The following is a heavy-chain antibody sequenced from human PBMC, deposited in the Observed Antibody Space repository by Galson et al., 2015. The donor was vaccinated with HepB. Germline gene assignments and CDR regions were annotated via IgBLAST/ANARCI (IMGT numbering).Heavy chain of an antibody. D-gene: IGHD6-13*01. CDR3: ARLIAAAGIHAFDI. Sequence: SVKVSCKASGYTFTSYAMHWVRQAPGQRLEWMGWINAGNGNTKYSQKFQGRVTITRDTSASTAYMELSSLRSEDTAVYYCARLIAAAGIHAFDIWGQGTMVTVSS. V-gene: IGHV1-3*01. J-gene: IGHJ3*02. CDR1: GYTFTSYA. CDR2: INAGNGNT.